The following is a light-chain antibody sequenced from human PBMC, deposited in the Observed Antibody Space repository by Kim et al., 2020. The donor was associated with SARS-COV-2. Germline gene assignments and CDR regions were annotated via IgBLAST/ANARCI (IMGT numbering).Light chain of an antibody. V-gene: IGLV3-9*01. Sequence: VSVALGQTARITCGGNNIGSKNVHWYQQKPGKAPVLLIYRDNTRPSGIPERFSGSNSGNAATLTVSRAQAGDEADYYCQVWDSSTVFGGGTQLTVL. CDR2: RDN. J-gene: IGLJ2*01. CDR1: NIGSKN. CDR3: QVWDSSTV.